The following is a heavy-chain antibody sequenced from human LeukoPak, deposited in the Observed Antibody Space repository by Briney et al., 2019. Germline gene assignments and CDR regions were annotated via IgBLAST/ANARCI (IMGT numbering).Heavy chain of an antibody. CDR1: GYTFTSYA. Sequence: GASVKVSCKASGYTFTSYAMHWVRQAPGQRLEWMGWINAGNGNTKYSQKFQGRVTITRDTSASTAYMEVSSLRSEDTALYYCARVNYAENWFDPWGQGTLVIVSS. J-gene: IGHJ5*02. D-gene: IGHD4-11*01. V-gene: IGHV1-3*01. CDR3: ARVNYAENWFDP. CDR2: INAGNGNT.